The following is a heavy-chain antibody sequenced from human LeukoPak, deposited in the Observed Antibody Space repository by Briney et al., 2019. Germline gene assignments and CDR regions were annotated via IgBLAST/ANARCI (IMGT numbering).Heavy chain of an antibody. CDR3: ATYGYNSFDY. V-gene: IGHV3-48*04. CDR2: ISSSASTI. D-gene: IGHD5-24*01. J-gene: IGHJ4*02. Sequence: PGGSLRLSCAASGFTFSTYSMNWVRQAPGKGLEWVAYISSSASTIYYADSVKGRFTISRDNAKNSLYLQMNSLRAEDTAVYYCATYGYNSFDYWGQGTLVTVSS. CDR1: GFTFSTYS.